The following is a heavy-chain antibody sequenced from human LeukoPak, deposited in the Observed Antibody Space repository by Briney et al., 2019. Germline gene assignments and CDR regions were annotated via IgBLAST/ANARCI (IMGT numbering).Heavy chain of an antibody. D-gene: IGHD3-3*01. CDR1: GFTFSSYS. Sequence: GGSLRLSCAASGFTFSSYSMNWVRQAPGKGLEWVSSISSSSSYIYYADSVKGRFTISRDNAKNSLYLQMNSLRAEDTAVYYCARETYETYYDFWSGYSGINWFDPWGQGTLVTVSS. CDR3: ARETYETYYDFWSGYSGINWFDP. J-gene: IGHJ5*02. V-gene: IGHV3-21*01. CDR2: ISSSSSYI.